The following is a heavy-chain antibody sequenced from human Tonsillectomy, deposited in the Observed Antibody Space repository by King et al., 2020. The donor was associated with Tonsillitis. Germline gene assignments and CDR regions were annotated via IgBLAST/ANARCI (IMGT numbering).Heavy chain of an antibody. V-gene: IGHV4-61*02. Sequence: VQLQESGPGLVKPSQTLSLTCTVSGASIISDSDYWSWIRQPAGKGLEWIGRIYSSGSTNYNPSLESRVTMSTDTYRNQFSLKLRSVTAADTAVYYCARGGDLSTGGSLFDPWGQGTLVTVSS. CDR2: IYSSGST. CDR3: ARGGDLSTGGSLFDP. J-gene: IGHJ5*02. CDR1: GASIISDSDY. D-gene: IGHD3-9*01.